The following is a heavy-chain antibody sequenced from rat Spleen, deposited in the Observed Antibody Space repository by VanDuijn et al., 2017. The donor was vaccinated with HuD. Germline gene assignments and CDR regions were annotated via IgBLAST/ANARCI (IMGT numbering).Heavy chain of an antibody. CDR3: ATDQAYRWYFDY. V-gene: IGHV5-20*01. CDR2: ISYDGGST. J-gene: IGHJ2*01. Sequence: EVQLVESGGGLVQPGRSMKLSCAASGFIFSDYGMAWVLQAPTKGLEWVASISYDGGSTYYRDSVKGRFTISRDNAKSTLYLQMESLRSEDTDTYYCATDQAYRWYFDYWGQGVMVTVSS. CDR1: GFIFSDYG. D-gene: IGHD1-4*01.